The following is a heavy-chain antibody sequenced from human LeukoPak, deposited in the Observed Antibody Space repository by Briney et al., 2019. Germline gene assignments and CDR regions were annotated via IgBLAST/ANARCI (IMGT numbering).Heavy chain of an antibody. CDR3: ARDLPISAFDI. CDR2: IKQDGSEK. CDR1: GFTFSSYW. J-gene: IGHJ3*02. V-gene: IGHV3-7*01. Sequence: PGGSLGLSCAASGFTFSSYWMSWVRQAPGKGLEWVANIKQDGSEKYYVDSVKGRFTISRDNAKNSLYLQMNSLRAEDTAVYYCARDLPISAFDIWGQGTMVTVSS.